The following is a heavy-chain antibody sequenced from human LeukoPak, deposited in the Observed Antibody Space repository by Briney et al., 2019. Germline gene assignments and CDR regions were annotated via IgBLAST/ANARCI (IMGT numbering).Heavy chain of an antibody. Sequence: SETLSLTCTVSGGSISSYYWSWIRQPPGKGLEWIGYISYSGSTNYNPSLKSRVTISLDTSKNQFSLNLSSVTAADTAVYYCARTTTSFDDWGQGTLVAVSS. V-gene: IGHV4-59*01. D-gene: IGHD1-26*01. CDR1: GGSISSYY. CDR3: ARTTTSFDD. J-gene: IGHJ4*02. CDR2: ISYSGST.